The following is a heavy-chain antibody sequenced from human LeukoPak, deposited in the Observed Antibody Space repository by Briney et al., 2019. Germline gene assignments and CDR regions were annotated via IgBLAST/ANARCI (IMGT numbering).Heavy chain of an antibody. J-gene: IGHJ3*02. Sequence: SETLSLTCTVSGGSLNLHYWTWIRQPPGKGLEWIGYIYYSGSTSYSPSLKSRVTISVDTSRNQFSLKLSSVTAADTAVYYCARTSISFDAFDIWGQGTMVAVSS. V-gene: IGHV4-59*11. CDR2: IYYSGST. CDR3: ARTSISFDAFDI. CDR1: GGSLNLHY. D-gene: IGHD3-3*02.